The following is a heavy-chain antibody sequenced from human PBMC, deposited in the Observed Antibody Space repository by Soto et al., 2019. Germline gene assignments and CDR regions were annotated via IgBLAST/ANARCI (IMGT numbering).Heavy chain of an antibody. J-gene: IGHJ5*02. CDR3: VTDRLTGYFGP. CDR2: FIPLSALP. CDR1: GGTFNSDT. D-gene: IGHD3-9*01. V-gene: IGHV1-69*08. Sequence: QVQLVQSGAAVKKPGSSVKVACKTSGGTFNSDTISWVRQAPGRGLEWMGRFIPLSALPHYAQKFRGRVTVTADTSTSTFYMELSSLQPEDTAVYYCVTDRLTGYFGPWGQGTQVTVS.